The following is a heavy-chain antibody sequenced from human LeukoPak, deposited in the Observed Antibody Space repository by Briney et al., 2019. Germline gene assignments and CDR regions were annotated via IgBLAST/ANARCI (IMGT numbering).Heavy chain of an antibody. CDR3: AKGYGSGNFEFDP. CDR1: GFTFSSYG. D-gene: IGHD3-10*01. J-gene: IGHJ5*02. Sequence: PGGSLRLSCAASGFTFSSYGMYWVRQAPGKGLEWVAFMRYDGSNNYYGDSVKGRFTISRDNSKNTLYLQMNSLRAEDTAVYYRAKGYGSGNFEFDPWGQGTLVTVSS. CDR2: MRYDGSNN. V-gene: IGHV3-30*02.